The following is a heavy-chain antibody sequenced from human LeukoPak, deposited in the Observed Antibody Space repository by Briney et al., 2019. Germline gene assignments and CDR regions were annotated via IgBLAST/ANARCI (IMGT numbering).Heavy chain of an antibody. CDR1: GGSFSGYY. CDR3: AGAPNGWYSYRRPNGARVSWFDP. V-gene: IGHV4-34*01. J-gene: IGHJ5*02. Sequence: SETLSLTCAVYGGSFSGYYWSWIRQPPGKGLEWIGEINHSGSTNYNPSLKSRVTISVDTSKNQFSLKLSSVTAADTAVYYCAGAPNGWYSYRRPNGARVSWFDPWGQGTLVTVSS. D-gene: IGHD6-19*01. CDR2: INHSGST.